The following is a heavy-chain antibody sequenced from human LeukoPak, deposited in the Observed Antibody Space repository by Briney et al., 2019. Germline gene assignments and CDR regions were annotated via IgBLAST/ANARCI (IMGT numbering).Heavy chain of an antibody. Sequence: SETLSLTCTVSGGSISTYYWSWLRQPPGKGLEWIGYIYYSGSTNYNPSLKSRVTISVDTSTNQFSLKLSSVTAADTAVYYCAREYSSGWYGFFDGWGQGTLVTVSS. D-gene: IGHD6-19*01. CDR2: IYYSGST. CDR1: GGSISTYY. CDR3: AREYSSGWYGFFDG. J-gene: IGHJ4*02. V-gene: IGHV4-59*08.